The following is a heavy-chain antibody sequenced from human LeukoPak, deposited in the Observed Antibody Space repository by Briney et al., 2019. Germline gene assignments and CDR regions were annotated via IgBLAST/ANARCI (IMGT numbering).Heavy chain of an antibody. Sequence: GGSLRLSCAASGFTFSSYWMSWVRQAPGKGLEWVANIKQDGSEKYYVDSVKGRFTISRDNAKNSLYLQMNSLTAEDTAVYYCARGIYGSALDYWGQGTMVTVSS. CDR1: GFTFSSYW. CDR3: ARGIYGSALDY. CDR2: IKQDGSEK. J-gene: IGHJ4*02. D-gene: IGHD3-3*02. V-gene: IGHV3-7*03.